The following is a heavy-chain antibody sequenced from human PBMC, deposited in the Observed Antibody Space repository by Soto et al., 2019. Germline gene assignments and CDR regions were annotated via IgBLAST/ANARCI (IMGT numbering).Heavy chain of an antibody. CDR3: ARLKVRLIVYVWGSYPDYYYYYGMDV. CDR1: GYSFTNYW. J-gene: IGHJ6*02. Sequence: GESLKISCKGSGYSFTNYWINWVRQMPGKGLEWMGRIDPTDSYTNYSPSFRGHVTISADKSISTAYLQWSSLKASDTAMYYCARLKVRLIVYVWGSYPDYYYYYGMDVWGQGTTVPVSS. D-gene: IGHD3-16*02. V-gene: IGHV5-10-1*01. CDR2: IDPTDSYT.